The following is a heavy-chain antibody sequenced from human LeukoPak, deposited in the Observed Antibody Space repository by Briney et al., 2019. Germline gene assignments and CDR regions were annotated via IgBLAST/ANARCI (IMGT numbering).Heavy chain of an antibody. CDR1: GFTFSSYS. Sequence: KPGGSLRLSCAASGFTFSSYSMNWVRQAPGKGLEWVSSISSSSSYIYYADSVKGRFTISRDNAKNPLYLQMNSLRAEDTAVHYCAREYSSSLYYYYDMDVWGQGTTVTVSS. CDR2: ISSSSSYI. V-gene: IGHV3-21*01. J-gene: IGHJ6*02. CDR3: AREYSSSLYYYYDMDV. D-gene: IGHD6-6*01.